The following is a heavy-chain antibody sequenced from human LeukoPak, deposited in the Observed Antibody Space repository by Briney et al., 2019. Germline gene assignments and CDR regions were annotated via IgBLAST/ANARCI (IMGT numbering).Heavy chain of an antibody. CDR1: GFTFSSYG. D-gene: IGHD3-10*01. V-gene: IGHV3-23*01. Sequence: GGSLRLSCAASGFTFSSYGMSWVRQAPGKGLEWVSAISGNGGSTYYADSVKGRFTISRDNSKNTLYLQMNSQRSEDTAVYYCAKGDYYGSGRNFDYWGQGTLATVSS. CDR3: AKGDYYGSGRNFDY. J-gene: IGHJ4*02. CDR2: ISGNGGST.